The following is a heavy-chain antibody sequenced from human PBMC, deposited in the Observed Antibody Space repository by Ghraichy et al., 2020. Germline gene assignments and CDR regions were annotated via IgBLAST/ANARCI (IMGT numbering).Heavy chain of an antibody. D-gene: IGHD2-2*01. CDR3: ARDLWSTSLNYYYYGMDV. CDR1: GYTFTGYY. CDR2: INPNSGGT. V-gene: IGHV1-2*04. J-gene: IGHJ6*02. Sequence: ASVKVSCKASGYTFTGYYMHWVRQAPGQGLEWMGWINPNSGGTNYAQKFQGWVTMTRDTSISTAYMELSRLRSDDTAVYYCARDLWSTSLNYYYYGMDVWGQGTTVTVSS.